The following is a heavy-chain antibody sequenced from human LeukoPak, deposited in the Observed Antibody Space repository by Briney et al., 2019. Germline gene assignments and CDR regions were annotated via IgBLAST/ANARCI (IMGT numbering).Heavy chain of an antibody. D-gene: IGHD5-18*01. CDR1: GFTVSSNY. J-gene: IGHJ4*02. V-gene: IGHV3-53*01. CDR3: AKATQLWPPFDY. Sequence: GGSLRLSCAASGFTVSSNYMSWVRQAPGKGLEWVSVIYSGGSTYYADSVKGRFTISRDNSKNTLYLQMNSLRAEDTAVYYCAKATQLWPPFDYWGQGTLVTVSS. CDR2: IYSGGST.